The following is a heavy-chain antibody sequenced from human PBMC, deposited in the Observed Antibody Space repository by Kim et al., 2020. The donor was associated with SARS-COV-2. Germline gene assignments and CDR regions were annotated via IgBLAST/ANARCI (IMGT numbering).Heavy chain of an antibody. D-gene: IGHD2-8*01. CDR3: ARDREWRWFDP. J-gene: IGHJ5*02. V-gene: IGHV4-59*01. CDR1: GGSISSYY. CDR2: IYYSGST. Sequence: SETLSLTCTVSGGSISSYYWSWIRQPPGKGLEWIGYIYYSGSTNYNPSLKSRVTISVDTSKNQFSLKLSSVTAADTAVYYCARDREWRWFDPWGQGTLVTVSS.